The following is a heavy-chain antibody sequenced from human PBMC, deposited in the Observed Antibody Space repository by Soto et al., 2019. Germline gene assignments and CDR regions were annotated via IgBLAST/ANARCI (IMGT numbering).Heavy chain of an antibody. CDR1: GFTVSSNF. CDR2: IYSGGST. V-gene: IGHV3-53*01. CDR3: GRTDIKLWFDY. Sequence: GGSLRLSCAASGFTVSSNFMSWVRQAPGKGLEWVSVIYSGGSTYYADSVKGRFTTSRDNSTNTLYLQMTSLRAEDTAMYYCGRTDIKLWFDYGGQETLVTFS. J-gene: IGHJ4*02. D-gene: IGHD3-16*01.